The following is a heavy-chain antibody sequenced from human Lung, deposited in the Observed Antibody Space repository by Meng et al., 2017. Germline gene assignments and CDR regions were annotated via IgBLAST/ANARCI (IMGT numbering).Heavy chain of an antibody. V-gene: IGHV4-39*01. J-gene: IGHJ4*02. D-gene: IGHD3-3*01. CDR3: ARQGGRFSPNL. Sequence: QLQLQESGPGLVKPSETLSLTCTGSGGSITSGSYYWGGIRQPPEKGLEWIGNIYYSGSTFYNPSLKSRVSMSVDTSKNQFSLRLNSVTAADTAVYYCARQGGRFSPNLWGQGTLVTVSS. CDR1: GGSITSGSYY. CDR2: IYYSGST.